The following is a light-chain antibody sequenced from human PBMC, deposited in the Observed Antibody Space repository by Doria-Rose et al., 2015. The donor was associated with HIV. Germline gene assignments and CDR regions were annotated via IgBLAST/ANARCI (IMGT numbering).Light chain of an antibody. CDR1: SGPVTGAYY. CDR3: VLYMGSGIWM. V-gene: IGLV8-61*01. CDR2: NPS. Sequence: QSVVTQEPSSSVSLGGTVTLTCGLNSGPVTGAYYPSWHQPTPSQARRTLIYNPSSLSSGVSDRFSGSILGNKAALTISGAQADDESDYYCVLYMGSGIWMFGGGTKLTVL. J-gene: IGLJ3*02.